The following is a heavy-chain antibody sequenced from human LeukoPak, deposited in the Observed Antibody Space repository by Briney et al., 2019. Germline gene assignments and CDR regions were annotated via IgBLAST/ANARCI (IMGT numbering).Heavy chain of an antibody. Sequence: GGSLRLSCAASGFTVSSNYMSWVRQAPGKGLEWVSVIYSGGSTYYADSVKGRFTISRDNSKNTLYLQMNSLRAEDTAVYYCAREVRGYSGCDGPTHRRDYWGQGTLVTVSS. J-gene: IGHJ4*02. CDR3: AREVRGYSGCDGPTHRRDY. D-gene: IGHD5-12*01. V-gene: IGHV3-66*01. CDR1: GFTVSSNY. CDR2: IYSGGST.